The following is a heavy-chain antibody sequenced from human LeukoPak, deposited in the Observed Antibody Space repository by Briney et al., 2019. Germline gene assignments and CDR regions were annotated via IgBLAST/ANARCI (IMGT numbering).Heavy chain of an antibody. CDR1: GYTFTSYG. D-gene: IGHD5/OR15-5a*01. CDR2: ISAYNGDT. CDR3: ARAVSTYYFDY. V-gene: IGHV1-18*01. J-gene: IGHJ4*02. Sequence: ASVKVSCKASGYTFTSYGISWERQAPGQGLEWMGWISAYNGDTNYAQKLQGRVTMTTDTSTSTAYMELRSLRSDDTAVYYCARAVSTYYFDYWGQGTLVTVSS.